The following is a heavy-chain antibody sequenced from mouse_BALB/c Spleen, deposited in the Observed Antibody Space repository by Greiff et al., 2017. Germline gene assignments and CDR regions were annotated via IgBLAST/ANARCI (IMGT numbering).Heavy chain of an antibody. V-gene: IGHV1-7*01. CDR3: AANWDLRSE. CDR1: GYTFTSYW. Sequence: VKLMESGAELAKPGASVKMSCKASGYTFTSYWMHWVKQRPGQGLEWIGYINPSTGYTEYNQKFKDKATLTADKSSSTAYMQLSSLTSEDSAVYYCAANWDLRSEWGQGTLVTVSA. J-gene: IGHJ3*01. D-gene: IGHD4-1*01. CDR2: INPSTGYT.